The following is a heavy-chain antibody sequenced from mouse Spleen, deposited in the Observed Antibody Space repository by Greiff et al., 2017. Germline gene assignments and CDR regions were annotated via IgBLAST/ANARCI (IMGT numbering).Heavy chain of an antibody. CDR3: ARNRWLLRFYAMDY. CDR1: GFSLTSYA. Sequence: VMLVESGPGLVAPSQSLSITCTVSGFSLTSYAISWVRQPPGKGLEWLGVIWTGGGTNYNSALKSRLSISKDNSKSQVFLKMNSLQTDDTARYYCARNRWLLRFYAMDYWGQGTSVTVSS. CDR2: IWTGGGT. D-gene: IGHD2-3*01. J-gene: IGHJ4*01. V-gene: IGHV2-9-1*01.